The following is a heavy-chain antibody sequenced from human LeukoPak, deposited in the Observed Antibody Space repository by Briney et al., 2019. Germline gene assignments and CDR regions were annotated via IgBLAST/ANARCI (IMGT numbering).Heavy chain of an antibody. Sequence: ASVKVSCKASGYTFTSYYMHWVRQAPGQGLEWMGIINPSGGSTSYAQKFQGRVTMTRDTSTSTVYMELSSLRSEDTAVYYCASGSPYDSSGYGAFDIWGQGTMVTVSS. CDR1: GYTFTSYY. CDR3: ASGSPYDSSGYGAFDI. D-gene: IGHD3-22*01. J-gene: IGHJ3*02. V-gene: IGHV1-46*01. CDR2: INPSGGST.